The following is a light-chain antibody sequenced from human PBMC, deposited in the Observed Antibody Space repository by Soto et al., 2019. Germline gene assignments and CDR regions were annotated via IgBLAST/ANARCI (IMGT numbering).Light chain of an antibody. V-gene: IGKV1-5*03. Sequence: DIQMTQSPSTLSASVGDRVTITCRASQSISKYLSWYKQKPGRAPELLIYKASTLQSGVPSRFSGSGSGTECTLPISSLQPDDLATYYCHQYSIFSDSTFGQGTKLEIK. CDR1: QSISKY. CDR3: HQYSIFSDST. CDR2: KAS. J-gene: IGKJ2*01.